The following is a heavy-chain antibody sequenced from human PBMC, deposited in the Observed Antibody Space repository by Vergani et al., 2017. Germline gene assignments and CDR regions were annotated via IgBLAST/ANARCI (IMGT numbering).Heavy chain of an antibody. D-gene: IGHD3-10*01. Sequence: QVQLQESGPGLVKPSQTLSLTCTVSGGSISSGGYYWSWIRQHPGKGLEWIGYIYYSGSTYYNPSLKSRVTISVDTSKNQFSLKLSSGTAADTAVYYCARKLRGSGSYNWFDPWGQGTLVTVSS. CDR3: ARKLRGSGSYNWFDP. CDR2: IYYSGST. J-gene: IGHJ5*02. V-gene: IGHV4-31*03. CDR1: GGSISSGGYY.